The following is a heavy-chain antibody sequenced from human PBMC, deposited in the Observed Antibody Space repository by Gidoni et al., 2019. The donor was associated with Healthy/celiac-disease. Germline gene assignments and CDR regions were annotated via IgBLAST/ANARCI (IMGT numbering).Heavy chain of an antibody. Sequence: QVQLVQSGAEVKKPGSSVKVSCKASGGTFSSYAISWVRQAPGQGLEWRGGIIPIFGTANDAQKFQGRVTIPADESTSTAYMELSSLRSEETAVYYCARGVGWELLRLDYWGQGTLVTVSS. CDR1: GGTFSSYA. D-gene: IGHD1-26*01. V-gene: IGHV1-69*01. J-gene: IGHJ4*02. CDR2: IIPIFGTA. CDR3: ARGVGWELLRLDY.